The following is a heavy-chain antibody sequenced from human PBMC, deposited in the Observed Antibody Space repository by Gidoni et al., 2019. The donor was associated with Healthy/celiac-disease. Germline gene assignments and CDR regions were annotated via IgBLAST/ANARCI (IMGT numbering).Heavy chain of an antibody. V-gene: IGHV3-53*01. CDR3: ARGGYSNYGVYYFDY. CDR1: GFTVSSNY. J-gene: IGHJ4*02. CDR2: IYSGGST. Sequence: EVQLVESGGGLIQPGGFLRLSCAASGFTVSSNYMSWVRQAPGKGLEWVSVIYSGGSTYYADSVKGRFTISRDNSKNTLYLQMNSLRAEDTAVYYCARGGYSNYGVYYFDYWGQGTLVTVSS. D-gene: IGHD4-4*01.